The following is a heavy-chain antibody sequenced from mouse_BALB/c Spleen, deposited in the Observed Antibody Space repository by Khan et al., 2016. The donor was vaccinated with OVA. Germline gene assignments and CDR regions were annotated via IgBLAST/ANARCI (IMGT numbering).Heavy chain of an antibody. V-gene: IGHV3-2*02. CDR1: GYSITSDYA. Sequence: EVKLLESGPGLVNPSQSLSLTCTVTGYSITSDYAWNWIRQFPGNKLEWMGYINYSGSTNYNPALKSRISITRDTSKSQFFLQLNSATTEETATYYCARDGSRYNYAMDYWGQGTSVTVSS. CDR2: INYSGST. J-gene: IGHJ4*01. CDR3: ARDGSRYNYAMDY. D-gene: IGHD2-3*01.